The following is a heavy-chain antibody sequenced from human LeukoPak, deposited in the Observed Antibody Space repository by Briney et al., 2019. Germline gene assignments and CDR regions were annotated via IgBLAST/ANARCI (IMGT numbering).Heavy chain of an antibody. V-gene: IGHV3-48*03. CDR3: ARVERQLVRGY. Sequence: GGSLRLSCSASRFTFSGYEMNWVRQAPGKGLEWVSYISGSGSSRYYADSVKGRFTISRDNTRNSLYLQMDSLRAEDTALYYCARVERQLVRGYWGQGTLVTVSS. D-gene: IGHD6-13*01. CDR2: ISGSGSSR. CDR1: RFTFSGYE. J-gene: IGHJ4*02.